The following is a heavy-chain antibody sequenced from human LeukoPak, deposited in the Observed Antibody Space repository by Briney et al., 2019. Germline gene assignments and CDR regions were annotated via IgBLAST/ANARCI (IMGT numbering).Heavy chain of an antibody. CDR2: INPNSGGT. V-gene: IGHV1-2*02. Sequence: AAVKVSCKASGYTFTGYHMHWVRPAPGQGLGWMGWINPNSGGTNYAQKFQGRVNMNRDTSISTAYMELSRLRSEDTAVCYCATLLSALETKPWGQGTQVTVSS. J-gene: IGHJ5*02. CDR1: GYTFTGYH. CDR3: ATLLSALETKP. D-gene: IGHD3-10*01.